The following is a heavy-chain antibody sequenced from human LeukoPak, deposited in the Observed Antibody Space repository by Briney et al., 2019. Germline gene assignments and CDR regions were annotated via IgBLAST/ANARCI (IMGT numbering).Heavy chain of an antibody. CDR2: IIPIFGTA. Sequence: SVKVSCKASGGTFSSYAISWVRQAPGQGLEWMGGIIPIFGTANYAQKFQGRVTITADESTSTAYMELSSLRSEDTAVYYCARVRDSGSYSDYFDYWGQGTLVTVSS. V-gene: IGHV1-69*13. D-gene: IGHD1-26*01. J-gene: IGHJ4*02. CDR3: ARVRDSGSYSDYFDY. CDR1: GGTFSSYA.